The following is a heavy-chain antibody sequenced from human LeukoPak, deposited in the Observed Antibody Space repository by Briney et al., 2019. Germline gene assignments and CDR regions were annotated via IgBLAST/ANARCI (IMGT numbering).Heavy chain of an antibody. D-gene: IGHD3-16*01. J-gene: IGHJ4*02. CDR3: AKRGGLGLSRQFDY. V-gene: IGHV3-23*01. CDR2: ISGSGATT. Sequence: GGSLRLSCAASGFTFSDYAMSWVRQAPGKGLEWVTSISGSGATTDYADSVKGRFSISRDNSKNTLYLQMNSLRAEDTALYFCAKRGGLGLSRQFDYWGQGTQVTVSS. CDR1: GFTFSDYA.